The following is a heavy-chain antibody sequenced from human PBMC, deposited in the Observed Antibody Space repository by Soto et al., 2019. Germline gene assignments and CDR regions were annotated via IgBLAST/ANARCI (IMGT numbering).Heavy chain of an antibody. V-gene: IGHV4-39*01. CDR1: GGSISSSSYY. CDR3: ARHGGDSRSWYSIRPRRYFDL. CDR2: IYYSGST. J-gene: IGHJ2*01. D-gene: IGHD6-13*01. Sequence: QLQLQESGPGLVKPSETLSLTCTVSGGSISSSSYYWGWIRQPPGKGLEWIGSIYYSGSTYYNPSLKSRVTISVDTSKNQFPLKLGSVTAADTAVYYCARHGGDSRSWYSIRPRRYFDLWGRGTLVTVSS.